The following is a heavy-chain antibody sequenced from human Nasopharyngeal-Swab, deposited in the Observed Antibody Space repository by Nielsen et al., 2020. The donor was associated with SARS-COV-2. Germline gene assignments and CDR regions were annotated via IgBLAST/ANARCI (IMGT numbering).Heavy chain of an antibody. J-gene: IGHJ4*02. CDR1: GYTFTSNV. CDR2: ISPKTGAP. D-gene: IGHD1-1*01. Sequence: ASVKVSCKASGYTFTSNVLNWVRQAPGQRPEYIGWISPKTGAPTYAQAFTGRFVISLDTSVSTTYLQISSLKADDTAVYYCARENQEYANIWIDYWGQGTQVTVSS. V-gene: IGHV7-4-1*02. CDR3: ARENQEYANIWIDY.